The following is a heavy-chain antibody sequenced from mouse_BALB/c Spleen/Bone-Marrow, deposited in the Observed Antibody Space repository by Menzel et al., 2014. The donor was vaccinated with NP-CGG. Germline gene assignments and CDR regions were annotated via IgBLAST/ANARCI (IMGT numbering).Heavy chain of an antibody. D-gene: IGHD1-1*01. V-gene: IGHV4-1*02. CDR2: INPDSSTI. CDR1: GFDFSRYW. CDR3: ARLYYYGHFTY. J-gene: IGHJ3*01. Sequence: EVNVVDSGGGLVQPGGSLKLSCSASGFDFSRYWMSWVRQAPGKGLEWIGEINPDSSTINYTPSLKDKFIISRDNAKNTLYLQMSKVRSEDTALYYCARLYYYGHFTYWGQGTLVTVSA.